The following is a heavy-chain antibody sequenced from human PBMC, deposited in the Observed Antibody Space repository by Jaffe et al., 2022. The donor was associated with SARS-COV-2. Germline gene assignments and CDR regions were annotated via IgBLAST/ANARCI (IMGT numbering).Heavy chain of an antibody. V-gene: IGHV3-53*01. Sequence: EVQLVESGGGLIQPGGSLRLSCAASGFSVSSTYMSWVRQAPGKGLEWLSVIYSGGTTYSADSVKGRFTISRDTSNNTLYLQMNSLRVDDTAVYYCARGPNSSRWYEGYFDYWAQGTLVTVSP. D-gene: IGHD6-13*01. CDR3: ARGPNSSRWYEGYFDY. CDR2: IYSGGTT. J-gene: IGHJ4*02. CDR1: GFSVSSTY.